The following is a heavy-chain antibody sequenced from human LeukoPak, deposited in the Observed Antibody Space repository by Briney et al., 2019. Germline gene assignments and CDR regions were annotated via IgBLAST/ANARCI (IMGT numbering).Heavy chain of an antibody. D-gene: IGHD6-19*01. J-gene: IGHJ4*02. CDR1: GGSISSSSDY. V-gene: IGHV4-39*01. CDR2: IYYSGST. Sequence: SETLSLTCAVSGGSISSSSDYWGWIRQPPGKGLEWIGSIYYSGSTYYNPSLKSRVTISVDTSKNQFSLKLSSVTAADTAVYSCARHSFSSGWKSFDYWGQGTLVTVSS. CDR3: ARHSFSSGWKSFDY.